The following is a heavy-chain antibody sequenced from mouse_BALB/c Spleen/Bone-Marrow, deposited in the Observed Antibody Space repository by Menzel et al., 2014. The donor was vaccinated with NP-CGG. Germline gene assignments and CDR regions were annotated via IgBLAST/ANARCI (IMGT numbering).Heavy chain of an antibody. V-gene: IGHV1S81*02. CDR3: ARTTGTAPYFYAMDY. Sequence: QVQLQQSGAELVKPGASVKLSCKAAGYTFTSNWMHWGKQRPGQGLEWIGETNPSNGRTNYNEKFKSKATLTVDKSSSTAYMQLSILTSEDSAVYYCARTTGTAPYFYAMDYWGQGTSVTVSS. D-gene: IGHD4-1*02. J-gene: IGHJ4*01. CDR1: GYTFTSNW. CDR2: TNPSNGRT.